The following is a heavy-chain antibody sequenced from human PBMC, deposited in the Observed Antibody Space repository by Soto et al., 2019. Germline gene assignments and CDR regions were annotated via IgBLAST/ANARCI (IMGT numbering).Heavy chain of an antibody. CDR2: IRSSSTTI. D-gene: IGHD6-19*01. J-gene: IGHJ4*01. Sequence: GGSLRLSCAASGFTFGSYSMNWVRQAPGKGLEWVSYIRSSSTTIYYADSVKGRFIISRDNAKNSVYLQMNSLRAEDTAVYYCARALAVVAGALTLNYFDYWGHGTLVTVSS. CDR1: GFTFGSYS. CDR3: ARALAVVAGALTLNYFDY. V-gene: IGHV3-48*01.